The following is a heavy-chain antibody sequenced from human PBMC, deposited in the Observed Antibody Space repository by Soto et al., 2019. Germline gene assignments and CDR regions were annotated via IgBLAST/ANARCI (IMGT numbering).Heavy chain of an antibody. D-gene: IGHD6-6*01. CDR2: ISSSGSTI. Sequence: GGSLRLSCAASGFTFSDYYMSWIRQAPGKGLEWVSYISSSGSTIYYADSVKGRFTISRDNAKNSLYLQMKSLRAEDTAVYYCARVGGEIAARVGVIYYYYYYMDVWGKGTTVTVSS. V-gene: IGHV3-11*01. CDR1: GFTFSDYY. J-gene: IGHJ6*03. CDR3: ARVGGEIAARVGVIYYYYYYMDV.